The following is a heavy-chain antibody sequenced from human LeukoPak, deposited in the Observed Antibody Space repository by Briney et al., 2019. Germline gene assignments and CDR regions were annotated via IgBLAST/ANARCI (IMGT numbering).Heavy chain of an antibody. CDR2: INHSGST. V-gene: IGHV4-34*01. Sequence: PSETLSLTCAVYGGSFSGYYWSWIRQPPGKGLEWIGEINHSGSTNYNPSLKSRVTISVDTSKNQFSLKLSSVTAADTAVYYCASPLNDGSGSPYYFDYWGQGTLVTVSS. CDR3: ASPLNDGSGSPYYFDY. CDR1: GGSFSGYY. D-gene: IGHD3-10*01. J-gene: IGHJ4*02.